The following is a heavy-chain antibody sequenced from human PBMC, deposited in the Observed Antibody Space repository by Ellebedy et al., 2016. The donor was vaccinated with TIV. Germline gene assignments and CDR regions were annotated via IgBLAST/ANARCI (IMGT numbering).Heavy chain of an antibody. CDR1: GYTFSSYF. Sequence: AASVKVSCKASGYTFSSYFMHWVRQAPGQGPEWMGIINPSSGSTTYAQNLQGRVTMTRDTSTTTVYMELSSLTSEDTAVYYCARSRSSGWLHTPDYWGQGTLVIVSS. CDR3: ARSRSSGWLHTPDY. J-gene: IGHJ4*02. D-gene: IGHD6-19*01. CDR2: INPSSGST. V-gene: IGHV1-46*04.